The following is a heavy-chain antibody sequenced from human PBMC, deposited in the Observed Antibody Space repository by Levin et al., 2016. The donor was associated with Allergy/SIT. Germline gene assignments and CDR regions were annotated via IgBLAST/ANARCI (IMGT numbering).Heavy chain of an antibody. CDR2: IYYSGST. CDR3: ARYMWGWSTRYYFDY. V-gene: IGHV4-39*01. J-gene: IGHJ4*02. D-gene: IGHD6-19*01. Sequence: WTRQPPGKGLEWIGSIYYSGSTYYNPSLKSRVTISVDTSKNQFSLKLSSVTAADTAVYYCARYMWGWSTRYYFDYWGQGTLVTVSS.